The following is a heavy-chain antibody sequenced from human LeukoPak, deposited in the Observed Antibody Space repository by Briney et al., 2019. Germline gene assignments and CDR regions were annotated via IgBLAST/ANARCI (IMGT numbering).Heavy chain of an antibody. Sequence: KPSETLSLTCTVSGGSISSSSYYWGWIRQPPGKGLEWIGSIYYSGSTYYNPSLKSRVTISVDTSKNQFSLKLSSVTAADTAVYYCARGSRIAAAGALVYWGQGTLVTVSS. V-gene: IGHV4-39*01. CDR3: ARGSRIAAAGALVY. D-gene: IGHD6-13*01. J-gene: IGHJ4*02. CDR2: IYYSGST. CDR1: GGSISSSSYY.